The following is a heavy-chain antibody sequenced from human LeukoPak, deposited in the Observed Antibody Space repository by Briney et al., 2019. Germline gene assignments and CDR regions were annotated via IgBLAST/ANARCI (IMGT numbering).Heavy chain of an antibody. CDR1: GGSISGYY. CDR2: IYYSGST. CDR3: ARDGVTFSGYDWYYYMDV. V-gene: IGHV4-59*01. J-gene: IGHJ6*03. Sequence: SETLSLTCTVSGGSISGYYWSWIRQPPGKGLEWIGYIYYSGSTNYNPSLKSRVTISVDMSKNQFSLKLSSVTAADTAVYYCARDGVTFSGYDWYYYMDVWGKRTTVTVSS. D-gene: IGHD5-12*01.